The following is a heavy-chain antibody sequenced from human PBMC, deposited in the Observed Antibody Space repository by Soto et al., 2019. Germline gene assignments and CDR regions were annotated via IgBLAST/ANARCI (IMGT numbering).Heavy chain of an antibody. J-gene: IGHJ4*02. V-gene: IGHV3-30*04. CDR3: ARAAQIYYYDSSGYSSFDY. Sequence: QVQLVESGGGVVQPGRSLRLSCAASGFTFSTYAMHWVRQAPGKGLEWVALISYDGRHKYYADSVKGRFTISRDNSKNTLYLQMHSLRAEDTAVYYCARAAQIYYYDSSGYSSFDYWGQGTLVTVSS. D-gene: IGHD3-22*01. CDR2: ISYDGRHK. CDR1: GFTFSTYA.